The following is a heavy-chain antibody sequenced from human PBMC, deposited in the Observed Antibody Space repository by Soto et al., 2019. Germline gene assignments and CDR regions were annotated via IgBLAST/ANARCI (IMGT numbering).Heavy chain of an antibody. Sequence: GGSLRLSCVMSGFTSSSYVMSWVRQAPGKWLEWVSAISGSGAATYYADSVKGRFTISRDNSKNTLYLQMNSLRAEDTAVYYCRKGVLGTNRVLGYWGKGPLVTVP. V-gene: IGHV3-23*01. CDR2: ISGSGAAT. CDR3: RKGVLGTNRVLGY. D-gene: IGHD1-1*01. J-gene: IGHJ4*02. CDR1: GFTSSSYV.